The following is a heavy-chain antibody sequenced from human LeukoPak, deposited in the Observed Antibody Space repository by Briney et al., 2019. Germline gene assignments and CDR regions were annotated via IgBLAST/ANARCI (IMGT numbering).Heavy chain of an antibody. CDR2: IRYDGSNK. J-gene: IGHJ4*02. CDR3: AKGEYQLFHFDY. V-gene: IGHV3-30*02. CDR1: GFTFSSYG. Sequence: GGSLRLSCAASGFTFSSYGMHWVRQAPGKGLEWVAFIRYDGSNKYYADSVKGRFTISRDNSKNTLYLQMNSLRAEDTAVYYCAKGEYQLFHFDYWGQGTLVTVSS. D-gene: IGHD2-2*01.